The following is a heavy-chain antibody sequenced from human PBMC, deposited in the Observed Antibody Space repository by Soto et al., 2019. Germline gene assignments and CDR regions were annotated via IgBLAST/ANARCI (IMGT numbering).Heavy chain of an antibody. CDR2: ISSSSSYI. V-gene: IGHV3-21*01. CDR1: GFTFSSYS. J-gene: IGHJ4*02. CDR3: ARDIPPHLFPGIFRSLYDY. D-gene: IGHD6-13*01. Sequence: GGSLRLSCAASGFTFSSYSMNWVRQAPGKGLEWVSSISSSSSYIYYADSVKGRFTISRDNAKNSLYLQMNSLRAEDTAVYYCARDIPPHLFPGIFRSLYDYWGQGTLVTVSS.